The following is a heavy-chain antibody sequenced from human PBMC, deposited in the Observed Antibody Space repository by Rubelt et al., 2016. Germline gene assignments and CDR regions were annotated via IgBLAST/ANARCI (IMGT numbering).Heavy chain of an antibody. CDR3: ARDAYYYDSSVYPGGYYYYGMDV. Sequence: SGFTFSSYSMNWVRQAPGKGLEWVSSISSSSSYIYYADSVKGRFTISRDNAKNSLYLQMNSLRAEDTAVYYCARDAYYYDSSVYPGGYYYYGMDVWGQGTTVTVSS. CDR2: ISSSSSYI. J-gene: IGHJ6*02. V-gene: IGHV3-21*01. CDR1: GFTFSSYS. D-gene: IGHD3-22*01.